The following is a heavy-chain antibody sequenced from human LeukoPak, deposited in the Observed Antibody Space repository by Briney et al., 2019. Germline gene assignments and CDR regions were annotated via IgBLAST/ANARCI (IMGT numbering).Heavy chain of an antibody. CDR3: AKGSGMDV. J-gene: IGHJ6*02. Sequence: GSLRLPWSTSGFTLSSHAINWVRQAPGKGLEWVSAISGSGGSTYYADSVKGRFTISRDNSKNTLYLQMNSLRAEDTAVYYCAKGSGMDVWGQGTTVTVSS. CDR2: ISGSGGST. CDR1: GFTLSSHA. V-gene: IGHV3-23*01.